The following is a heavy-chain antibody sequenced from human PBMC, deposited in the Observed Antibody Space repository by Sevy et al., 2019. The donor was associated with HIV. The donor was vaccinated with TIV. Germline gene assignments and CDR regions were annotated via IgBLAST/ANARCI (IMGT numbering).Heavy chain of an antibody. Sequence: GGSLRLSCAASGFTFSSYDMHWVRQAPGKGLEWVAVISYDGSNKYYADSVKGRFTISRDNSKNTLYLQMNSLRAEDTAVYYCARVAYSSGWFDYWGQGTLVTVSS. CDR3: ARVAYSSGWFDY. J-gene: IGHJ4*02. CDR1: GFTFSSYD. V-gene: IGHV3-30-3*01. D-gene: IGHD6-19*01. CDR2: ISYDGSNK.